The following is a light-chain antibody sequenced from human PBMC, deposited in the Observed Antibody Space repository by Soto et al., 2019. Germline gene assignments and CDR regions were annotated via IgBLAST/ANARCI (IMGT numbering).Light chain of an antibody. Sequence: DIVMTQSPLSLPVTPGEPASISCRSSQSLLHSNGYNYLDWYLQKPGQSPQLLIYLGSNRASGVPDTXSGSGSGTDFTLKISRVEAEDVGVYYCLQALQTPLTFGPGTKVDIK. CDR3: LQALQTPLT. CDR1: QSLLHSNGYNY. CDR2: LGS. J-gene: IGKJ3*01. V-gene: IGKV2-28*01.